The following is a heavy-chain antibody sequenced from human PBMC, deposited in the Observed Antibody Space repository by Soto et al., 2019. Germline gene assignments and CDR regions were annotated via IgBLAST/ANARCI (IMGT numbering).Heavy chain of an antibody. J-gene: IGHJ6*02. CDR3: ARDRAVPAAMPPYYYYYGMDV. V-gene: IGHV4-61*01. D-gene: IGHD2-2*01. Sequence: QVQLQESGPGLVKPSETQSLTCTVSGGSVSSGSYYWSWIRQPPGKGLEWIGYIYYSGSTNYNPSLKSRVTISVDTSKNQFSLKLSSVTAADTAVYYCARDRAVPAAMPPYYYYYGMDVWGQGTTVTVSS. CDR2: IYYSGST. CDR1: GGSVSSGSYY.